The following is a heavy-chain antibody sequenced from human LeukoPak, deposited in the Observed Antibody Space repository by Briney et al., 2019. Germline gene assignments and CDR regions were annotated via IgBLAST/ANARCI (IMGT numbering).Heavy chain of an antibody. V-gene: IGHV3-7*01. D-gene: IGHD2-2*01. J-gene: IGHJ4*02. CDR2: IKQDGSEK. CDR3: ATSRTFDY. Sequence: GGSLRLSCAASGFTFSSYWMSWVRQAPGKGLEWVANIKQDGSEKYYVESVKGRFTISRDNAKNSLYLQMSSLRAEDTTVYYCATSRTFDYWGQGTLVTVSS. CDR1: GFTFSSYW.